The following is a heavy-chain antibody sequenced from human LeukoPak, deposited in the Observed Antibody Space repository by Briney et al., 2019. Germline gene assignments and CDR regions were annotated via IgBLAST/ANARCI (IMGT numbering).Heavy chain of an antibody. CDR1: GFTFSSYG. J-gene: IGHJ4*02. Sequence: GGSLRLSCAASGFTFSSYGMHWVRQAPGKGLEWVAVISYDGSNKYYADSVKGRFTISRDNSKNTLYLQMNSLRAEDTAVYYCARALPSSWYFFDYWGQGTLVTVSS. CDR3: ARALPSSWYFFDY. D-gene: IGHD6-13*01. CDR2: ISYDGSNK. V-gene: IGHV3-30*03.